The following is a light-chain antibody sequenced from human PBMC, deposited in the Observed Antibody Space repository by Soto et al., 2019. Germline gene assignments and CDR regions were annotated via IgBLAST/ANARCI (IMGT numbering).Light chain of an antibody. CDR2: DAS. CDR1: QSVGTY. CDR3: QQRYNWPNT. V-gene: IGKV3-11*01. Sequence: EIVMTQSSATLSVSPGERATLSCRTSQSVGTYLAWYQHNPGQAPRLLIYDASNRATGIPARFSGSGSGTDFTLTISSPEPEDFAVYYCQQRYNWPNTFGQGTKLEIK. J-gene: IGKJ2*01.